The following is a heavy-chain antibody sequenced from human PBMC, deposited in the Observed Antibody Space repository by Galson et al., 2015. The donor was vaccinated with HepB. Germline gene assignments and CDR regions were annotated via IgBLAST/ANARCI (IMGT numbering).Heavy chain of an antibody. J-gene: IGHJ3*02. CDR3: ARAGSSWSQRDAFDI. CDR1: GSTFISYG. Sequence: SVTVSCKASGSTFISYGINWVRQAPGQGLEWMGWISAYSAYNGNTNYAKKFQGRVTMTTDTSTSTAYMELRSLRSDDTAVYYCARAGSSWSQRDAFDIWGQGTMVTVSS. CDR2: ISAYSAYNGNT. V-gene: IGHV1-18*01. D-gene: IGHD6-13*01.